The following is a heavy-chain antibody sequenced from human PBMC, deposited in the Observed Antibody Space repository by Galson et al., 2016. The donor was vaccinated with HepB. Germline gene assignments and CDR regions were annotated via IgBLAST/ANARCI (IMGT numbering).Heavy chain of an antibody. V-gene: IGHV3-33*01. CDR2: IWNDGIDK. J-gene: IGHJ5*02. CDR3: VRENSGRLDL. Sequence: SLRLSCAASGFTFKNYAMHWVRQAPGKGLECVAVIWNDGIDKYYMDSVKGRFTVSRDNSKNILYLQMNSLRDEDTAVYYCVRENSGRLDLWGQGTLVTVSS. CDR1: GFTFKNYA. D-gene: IGHD5-12*01.